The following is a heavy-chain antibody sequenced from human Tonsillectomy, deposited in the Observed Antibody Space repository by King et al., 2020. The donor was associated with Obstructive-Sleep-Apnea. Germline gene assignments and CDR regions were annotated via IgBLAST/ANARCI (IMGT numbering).Heavy chain of an antibody. J-gene: IGHJ6*02. CDR2: ISAYNVNT. Sequence: VQLVESGAEVKKPGASVKVSCKASGYNFTTHDISWVRQAPGQGLEWMGWISAYNVNTNYAQKLQGRVTMTTYTSPSTAYMELGSLRSDDTAGYYCARGQVPATIGIYYGMDVWGQGTTVTVSS. D-gene: IGHD2-2*01. CDR3: ARGQVPATIGIYYGMDV. CDR1: GYNFTTHD. V-gene: IGHV1-18*01.